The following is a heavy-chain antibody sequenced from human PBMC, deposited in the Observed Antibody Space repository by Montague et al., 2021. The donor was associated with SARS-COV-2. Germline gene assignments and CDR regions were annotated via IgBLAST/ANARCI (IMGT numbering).Heavy chain of an antibody. CDR2: MYYSGST. Sequence: SETLSLTCTVSGGSISNYYWSWIRQSPWKGLEWIAYMYYSGSTKYSPSLKSRATISVDTYKNQFSLTLSSMTAADTAVYYCARARGGTIFGVIGGYYGMDIWGQGTTVTVS. J-gene: IGHJ6*02. CDR3: ARARGGTIFGVIGGYYGMDI. V-gene: IGHV4-59*01. CDR1: GGSISNYY. D-gene: IGHD3-3*01.